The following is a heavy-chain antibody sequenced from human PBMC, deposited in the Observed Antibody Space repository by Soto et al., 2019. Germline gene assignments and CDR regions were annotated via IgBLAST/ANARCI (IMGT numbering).Heavy chain of an antibody. V-gene: IGHV3-7*01. D-gene: IGHD3-22*01. CDR1: GFAFSNSW. J-gene: IGHJ4*02. Sequence: GGSLRLSCAASGFAFSNSWMSWVRQAPGKGLEWVANMKEDGTEIWYMDSVKGRFTISRDNAKNFLYLQMNNLRVEDTAVYYCALRSMAVVPEYWGQGTLVTVSS. CDR3: ALRSMAVVPEY. CDR2: MKEDGTEI.